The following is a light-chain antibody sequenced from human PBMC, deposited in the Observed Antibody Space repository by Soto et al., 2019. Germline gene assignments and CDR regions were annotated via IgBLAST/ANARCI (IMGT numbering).Light chain of an antibody. V-gene: IGLV2-14*01. CDR1: SSDVGGYIY. J-gene: IGLJ1*01. CDR3: SSYTNINSSV. Sequence: QSALTQPASVSGSPGQSITISCTGTSSDVGGYIYVSWYQHHPGKAPKLMIFEVSNRPSGVSNRFSGSKSGNTASLTISGLQAEDEADYYCSSYTNINSSVFGTGTKVTVL. CDR2: EVS.